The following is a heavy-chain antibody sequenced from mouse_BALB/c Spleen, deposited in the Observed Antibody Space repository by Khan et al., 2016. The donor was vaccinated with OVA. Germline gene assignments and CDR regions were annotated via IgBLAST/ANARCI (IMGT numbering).Heavy chain of an antibody. CDR2: ISGDSNTI. V-gene: IGHV5-17*02. D-gene: IGHD1-1*01. CDR3: ATSYFYGYYFDY. J-gene: IGHJ2*01. Sequence: EVELVESGGGLVQPGGSRKLSSAASGFTFNNYGMHWVRQAPEKGLEWVAYISGDSNTIYYVDSVKGRFTISRDNPKNTLFLQLTSLMSEDTAIYYCATSYFYGYYFDYWGPGTTLTVS. CDR1: GFTFNNYG.